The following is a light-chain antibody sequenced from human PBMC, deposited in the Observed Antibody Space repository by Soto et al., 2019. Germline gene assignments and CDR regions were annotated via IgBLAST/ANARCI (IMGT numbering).Light chain of an antibody. J-gene: IGKJ2*01. CDR2: GTS. V-gene: IGKV3-15*01. CDR3: QQYDKWPYT. CDR1: ESVGSN. Sequence: ELVMTQSPATLSVSPGERATLSCRASESVGSNLVWYQQKPGQAPRLLIYGTSIRATGIPARLSGSGSGTEFTLTISSLQSEDFGGYYCQQYDKWPYTFGQGTKVEIK.